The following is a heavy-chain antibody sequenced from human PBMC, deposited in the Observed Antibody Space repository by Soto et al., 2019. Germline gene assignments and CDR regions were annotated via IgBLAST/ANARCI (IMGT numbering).Heavy chain of an antibody. Sequence: LRLSCATSGLAFSNYAISWVRQAPGKGLEWVANIKQDGSEKYYVDSVKGRFTISRDNAKNSLYLQMNSLRAEDTAVYYCARNRTFRGQGTPVTVSS. CDR3: ARNRTF. CDR2: IKQDGSEK. J-gene: IGHJ4*02. CDR1: GLAFSNYA. V-gene: IGHV3-7*03.